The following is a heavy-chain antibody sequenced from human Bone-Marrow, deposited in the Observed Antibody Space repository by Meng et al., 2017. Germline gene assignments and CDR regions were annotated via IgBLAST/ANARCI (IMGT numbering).Heavy chain of an antibody. V-gene: IGHV4-39*01. CDR2: IDYSGST. CDR1: GGSISSSSYY. D-gene: IGHD5-18*01. Sequence: QLQLQESGPGLVKPSETRSRTCTVSGGSISSSSYYWGWIRQPPGKALEWTGSIDYSGSTYYNPSLKSRVTISADTSKNQFSLKLSSVTAADTAVYYCVRHKYNYGQSPFDYWGQGTLVTVSS. CDR3: VRHKYNYGQSPFDY. J-gene: IGHJ4*02.